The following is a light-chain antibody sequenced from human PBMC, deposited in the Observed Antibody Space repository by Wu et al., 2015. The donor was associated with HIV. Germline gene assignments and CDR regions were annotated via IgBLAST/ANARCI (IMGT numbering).Light chain of an antibody. Sequence: EIVMTQSPATLSVSPGERATLSCRASQSVSSNLAWYQQKPGQAPRLLIYGASTRATGIAARFSGSGSGTEFTLTISSLQSEDFAVYYCQQYNYWPPFTFGPGTKVHLK. V-gene: IGKV3-15*01. CDR2: GAS. CDR1: QSVSSN. J-gene: IGKJ3*01. CDR3: QQYNYWPPFT.